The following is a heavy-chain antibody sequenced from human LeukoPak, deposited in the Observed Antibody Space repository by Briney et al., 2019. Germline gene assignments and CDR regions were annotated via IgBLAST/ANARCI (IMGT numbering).Heavy chain of an antibody. Sequence: PSETLSLTCAVYGGSFSGYYWSWIRQPPGKGLEWIGEINHSGSTNYNPSLKSRATISVDTSKNQFSLKLSSVTAADTAVYYCARRSTRKRAFSDYWGQGTLVTVSS. CDR2: INHSGST. CDR1: GGSFSGYY. D-gene: IGHD2/OR15-2a*01. V-gene: IGHV4-34*01. CDR3: ARRSTRKRAFSDY. J-gene: IGHJ4*02.